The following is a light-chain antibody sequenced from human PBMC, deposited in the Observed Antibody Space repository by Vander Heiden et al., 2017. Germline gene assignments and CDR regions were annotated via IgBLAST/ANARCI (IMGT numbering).Light chain of an antibody. CDR3: QQHNNWPQT. CDR2: GAS. CDR1: QSVSSD. J-gene: IGKJ1*01. Sequence: EIVMTQSPATLSVSPGESATLSCRTSQSVSSDLAWYQLKPGQAPRLLIYGASTRATGIPARFSGSGSGTDFTLTIISLQSEDFAIYYCQQHNNWPQTFGQGTKLEV. V-gene: IGKV3-15*01.